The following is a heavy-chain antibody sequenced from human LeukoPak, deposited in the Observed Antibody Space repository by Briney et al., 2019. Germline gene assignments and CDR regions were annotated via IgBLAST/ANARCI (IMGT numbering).Heavy chain of an antibody. V-gene: IGHV3-30*03. J-gene: IGHJ4*02. Sequence: PGGSPRLSCAASGFTFSSYDMHWVRQAPGKGLEWVAVISYDGSNKNYADSVKGRFTISRDKSKNTLYLQMSSLRAEDTAVYYCARGTGLDYWGQGTLVTVSS. CDR2: ISYDGSNK. D-gene: IGHD1-14*01. CDR3: ARGTGLDY. CDR1: GFTFSSYD.